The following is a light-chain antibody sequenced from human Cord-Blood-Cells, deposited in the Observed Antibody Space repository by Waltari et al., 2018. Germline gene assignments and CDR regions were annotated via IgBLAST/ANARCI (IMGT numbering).Light chain of an antibody. CDR3: QVWDSSSDLFYV. CDR1: NLGRKS. V-gene: IGLV3-21*02. J-gene: IGLJ1*01. Sequence: SYVLTPPPSVSVAPGQTARITCGGNNLGRKSVHWYQQKPGQAPVLVVYDDSDRPSGIPERFSGSNSGNTATLTISRVEAGDEADYYCQVWDSSSDLFYVFGTGTKVTVL. CDR2: DDS.